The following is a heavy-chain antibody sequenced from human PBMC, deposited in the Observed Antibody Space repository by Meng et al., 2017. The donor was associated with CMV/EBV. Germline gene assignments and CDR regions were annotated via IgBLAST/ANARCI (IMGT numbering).Heavy chain of an antibody. CDR1: GFTFSSYW. D-gene: IGHD6-19*01. Sequence: GESLKISCAASGFTFSSYWMSWVRQAPGKGLEWVANIKQDGSEKYYVDSVKGRFTISRDNSKNTLYLQMNSLRAEDTAVYYCAKDRTVAGKYYFDYWGQGTLVTVS. CDR3: AKDRTVAGKYYFDY. J-gene: IGHJ4*02. CDR2: IKQDGSEK. V-gene: IGHV3-7*03.